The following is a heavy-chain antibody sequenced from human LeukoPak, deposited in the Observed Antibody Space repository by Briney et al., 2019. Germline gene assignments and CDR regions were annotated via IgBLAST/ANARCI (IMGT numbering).Heavy chain of an antibody. J-gene: IGHJ4*02. CDR1: GFTFSSYA. Sequence: GGSLRLSCAASGFTFSSYAMSWVRQAPGKGLEWVSVISGSGGSTYYADSVKGRFTISRDNSKNTLYLQMNSLRAEDTAVYYCAKVPTYCGGDCYDYWGQGTLVTVSS. CDR2: ISGSGGST. CDR3: AKVPTYCGGDCYDY. D-gene: IGHD2-21*01. V-gene: IGHV3-23*01.